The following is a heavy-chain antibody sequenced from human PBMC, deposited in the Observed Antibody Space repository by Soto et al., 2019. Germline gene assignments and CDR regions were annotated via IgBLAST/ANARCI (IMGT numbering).Heavy chain of an antibody. CDR1: GYTFTGYY. CDR2: INPNSGGT. CDR3: TRTINFGLPGNGMDV. Sequence: ASVKVSCKASGYTFTGYYMPWVRQAPGQGLEWMGWINPNSGGTNYAQKFQGRVTISRDNAKNSLFLQMSSLRAEDTAIYYCTRTINFGLPGNGMDVWGQGTTVTVSS. J-gene: IGHJ6*02. D-gene: IGHD3-16*01. V-gene: IGHV1-2*02.